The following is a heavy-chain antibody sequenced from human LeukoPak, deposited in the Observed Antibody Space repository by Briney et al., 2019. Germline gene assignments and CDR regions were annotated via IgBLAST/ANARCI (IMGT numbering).Heavy chain of an antibody. J-gene: IGHJ4*02. D-gene: IGHD4-17*01. CDR3: AKDLWTVTRALDY. CDR1: GFTFSSYG. V-gene: IGHV3-23*01. CDR2: ISGSSGST. Sequence: GGSLRLSCAASGFTFSSYGMSWVRQAPGKGLEWVSAISGSSGSTYYADSVKGRFTISRDNSKNTLYLQMNSLRAADTAIYYCAKDLWTVTRALDYWGQGTLVTVSS.